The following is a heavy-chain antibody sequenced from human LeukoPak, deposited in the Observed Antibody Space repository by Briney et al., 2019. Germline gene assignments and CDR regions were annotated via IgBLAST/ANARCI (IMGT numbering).Heavy chain of an antibody. J-gene: IGHJ6*03. Sequence: SVKVSCKVSGYTLTELSMHWVRQVPGKGLEWMGGFDPEDGETIYAQKFQGRVTMTEDTSTDTAYMELSSLRSEDTAVYYCATGTSGYKTNYYYYMDVWGKGTTVTVSS. D-gene: IGHD3-22*01. CDR1: GYTLTELS. CDR3: ATGTSGYKTNYYYYMDV. CDR2: FDPEDGET. V-gene: IGHV1-24*01.